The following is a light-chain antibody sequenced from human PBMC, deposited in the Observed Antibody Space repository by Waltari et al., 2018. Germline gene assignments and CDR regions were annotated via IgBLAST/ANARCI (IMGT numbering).Light chain of an antibody. V-gene: IGKV3-15*01. J-gene: IGKJ1*01. CDR1: QSVSSN. CDR2: DAS. Sequence: EIVMTQSPATLSVSPGERATLSCRASQSVSSNLAWYQQKPGKAPELLIHDASTLESGVPPRFSGSGSGTEFTLTISSVQPEDVATYYCQQYLLFWTFGQGTRVEIK. CDR3: QQYLLFWT.